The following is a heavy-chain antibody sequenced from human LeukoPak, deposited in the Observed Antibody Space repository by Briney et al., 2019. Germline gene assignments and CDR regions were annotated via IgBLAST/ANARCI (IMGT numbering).Heavy chain of an antibody. D-gene: IGHD5-12*01. V-gene: IGHV4-34*01. CDR1: GGSISSYY. CDR3: ARGRWLRFGGWGYFDY. Sequence: SETLSLTCTVSGGSISSYYWSWIRQPPGKGLEWIGEINHSGSTNYNPSLKSRVTISVDTSKNQFSLKLSAVTAADTAVYYCARGRWLRFGGWGYFDYWGQGTLVTVSS. J-gene: IGHJ4*02. CDR2: INHSGST.